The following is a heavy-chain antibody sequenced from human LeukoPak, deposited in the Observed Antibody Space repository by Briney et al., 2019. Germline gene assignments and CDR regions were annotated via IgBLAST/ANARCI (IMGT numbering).Heavy chain of an antibody. D-gene: IGHD1-26*01. Sequence: SETLSLTCTVSGGSISSSSYYWGWIRQPPGKGLEWIGSIYYSGSTYYNPSLKSRVTISVDTSKNQFSLKLSSVTAADTAVYYCAWEETDSGDAFDIWGQGTMVTVSS. CDR2: IYYSGST. V-gene: IGHV4-39*01. CDR3: AWEETDSGDAFDI. CDR1: GGSISSSSYY. J-gene: IGHJ3*02.